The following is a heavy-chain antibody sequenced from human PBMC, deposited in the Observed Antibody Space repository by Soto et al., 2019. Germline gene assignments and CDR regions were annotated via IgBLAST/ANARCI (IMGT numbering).Heavy chain of an antibody. Sequence: GGSLRLSCAASGFTFSSYAMSWVRQAPGKGLEWVSAISGSGGSTYYADSVKGRFTISRDNSKNTLYLQMNSLRAEDTAVYYCAKAASDSSSSKENYYYYMDVWGKGTTVTVSS. CDR3: AKAASDSSSSKENYYYYMDV. CDR1: GFTFSSYA. J-gene: IGHJ6*03. D-gene: IGHD6-6*01. V-gene: IGHV3-23*01. CDR2: ISGSGGST.